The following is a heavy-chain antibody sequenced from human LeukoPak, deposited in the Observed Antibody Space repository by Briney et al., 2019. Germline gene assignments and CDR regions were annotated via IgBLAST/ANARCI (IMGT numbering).Heavy chain of an antibody. Sequence: PSETLSLTCAVYGGSFSGYYWSWIRQPPGKGLEWIGEINHSGSTNYNPSLKSRVTISVDTSKNQFSLKLSSVTAADTAVYYCARDSWMVFMTTVVTPLDYWGQGTLVTVSS. J-gene: IGHJ4*02. CDR1: GGSFSGYY. V-gene: IGHV4-34*01. CDR2: INHSGST. CDR3: ARDSWMVFMTTVVTPLDY. D-gene: IGHD4-23*01.